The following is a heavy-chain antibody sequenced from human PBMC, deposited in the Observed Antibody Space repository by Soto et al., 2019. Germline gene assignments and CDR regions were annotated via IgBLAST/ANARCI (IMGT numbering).Heavy chain of an antibody. CDR3: ARVFHRLGGMDV. V-gene: IGHV1-2*02. CDR2: INPNSGGT. CDR1: GYTFTGYY. J-gene: IGHJ6*02. Sequence: ASVKVSCKASGYTFTGYYMHWVRQAPGQGFEWMGWINPNSGGTNYAQKFQGRVTMTRDTSISTAYMELSRLRSDDTAVYYCARVFHRLGGMDVWGQGTTVTVSS. D-gene: IGHD3-3*01.